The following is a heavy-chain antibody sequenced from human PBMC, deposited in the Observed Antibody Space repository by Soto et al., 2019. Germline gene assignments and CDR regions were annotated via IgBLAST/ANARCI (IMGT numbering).Heavy chain of an antibody. CDR2: VSPTGNTK. D-gene: IGHD3-16*02. V-gene: IGHV3-11*01. J-gene: IGHJ3*01. CDR1: GFTFSDHL. CDR3: ARDIDHADALDV. Sequence: QAQLVESGGGLVKPGGSMRLSCAASGFTFSDHLMSWIRQAPGKGLEWISYVSPTGNTKYYADSVKGRFTVSRDNAKNSQYLQMNDRRVDDTGVYYCARDIDHADALDVWGQGTLVIVSS.